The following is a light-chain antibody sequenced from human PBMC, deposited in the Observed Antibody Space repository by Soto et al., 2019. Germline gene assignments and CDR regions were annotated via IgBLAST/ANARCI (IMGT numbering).Light chain of an antibody. CDR2: APS. V-gene: IGKV1-8*01. Sequence: AIRMTQSPSSFXASTGDRVTXXXXASRGIRSFLAWYRQKPGKAPKLLIFAPSTLQRGVPSSFSGSGSGTDFTLTISCLQSEDFTTYYCQQYYSYPPTFGQGTKLEIK. J-gene: IGKJ2*01. CDR1: RGIRSF. CDR3: QQYYSYPPT.